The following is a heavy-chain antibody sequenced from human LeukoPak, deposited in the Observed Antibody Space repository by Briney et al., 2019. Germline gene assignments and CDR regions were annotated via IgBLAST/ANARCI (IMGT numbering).Heavy chain of an antibody. J-gene: IGHJ4*02. V-gene: IGHV2-70*04. CDR1: GFSLSTNGMR. Sequence: SGPALVKPTQTLTLTCTFSGFSLSTNGMRVSWIRQPPGKALEWLARIDWDDDKFYSTSLKTRLTISKDTSKNQVVLTMTNMDPVDTATYYCARSSSGGKDFDYWGQGTLATVSS. CDR2: IDWDDDK. D-gene: IGHD4-23*01. CDR3: ARSSSGGKDFDY.